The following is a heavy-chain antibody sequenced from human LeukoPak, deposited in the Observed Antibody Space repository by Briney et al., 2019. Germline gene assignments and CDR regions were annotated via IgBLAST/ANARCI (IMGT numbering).Heavy chain of an antibody. CDR3: ARMTGYDILTGYSFPYYFDY. Sequence: SETLSLTCTVSGGSISSYYWSWFRQPPGKGLEWIGYIYYSGSTNYNPSLKSRVTISVDTSKNQFSLKLSSVTAADTAVYYCARMTGYDILTGYSFPYYFDYWGQGTLVTVSS. J-gene: IGHJ4*02. CDR1: GGSISSYY. D-gene: IGHD3-9*01. V-gene: IGHV4-59*01. CDR2: IYYSGST.